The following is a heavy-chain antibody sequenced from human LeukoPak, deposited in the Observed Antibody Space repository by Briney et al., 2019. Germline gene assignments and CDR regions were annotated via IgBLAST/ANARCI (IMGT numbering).Heavy chain of an antibody. J-gene: IGHJ4*02. CDR3: AAGSLWFGETPQTPLVY. CDR2: IYYSGST. V-gene: IGHV4-30-4*02. D-gene: IGHD3-10*01. Sequence: PSETLSLTCTVSGGSISSGDYYWSWIRQPPGKGREWIGYIYYSGSTYYNPSLKRRVTISVATSKNPFSLKLSSVPAADTAVYYCAAGSLWFGETPQTPLVYWGQGPLVTVSS. CDR1: GGSISSGDYY.